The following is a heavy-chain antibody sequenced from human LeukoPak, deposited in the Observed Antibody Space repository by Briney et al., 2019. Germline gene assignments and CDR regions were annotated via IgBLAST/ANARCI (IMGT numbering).Heavy chain of an antibody. CDR3: AITGPEYFDY. CDR2: IYHSGST. CDR1: GGSISSSNW. J-gene: IGHJ4*02. D-gene: IGHD1-1*01. V-gene: IGHV4-4*02. Sequence: PSETLSLTCAVSGGSISSSNWWSWVRQPPGKGRERIGEIYHSGSTNYNPSLKSRVNISVDKSKNQFSLKLSSVTAADTAVYYCAITGPEYFDYWGQGTLVTVSS.